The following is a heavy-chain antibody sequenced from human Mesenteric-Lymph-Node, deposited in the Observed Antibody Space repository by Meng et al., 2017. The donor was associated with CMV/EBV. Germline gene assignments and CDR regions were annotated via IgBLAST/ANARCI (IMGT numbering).Heavy chain of an antibody. V-gene: IGHV1-69*08. CDR2: IIPFLDTT. CDR1: GGTFTTYT. Sequence: GGSLRLSCKASGGTFTTYTIHWVRQAPGQGLEWMGRIIPFLDTTYSAQKFQGRLTLTADKSTATVYMQLNTLTSEDTAIYFCATVPQFSSSPFDYWGQGTLVTVSS. J-gene: IGHJ4*02. CDR3: ATVPQFSSSPFDY. D-gene: IGHD6-6*01.